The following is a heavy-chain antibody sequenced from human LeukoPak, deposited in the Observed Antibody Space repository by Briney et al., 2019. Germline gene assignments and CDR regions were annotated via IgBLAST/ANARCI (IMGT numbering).Heavy chain of an antibody. V-gene: IGHV1-2*06. CDR3: ARRYSGSPFDY. D-gene: IGHD1-26*01. CDR1: GYTFTGYY. Sequence: ASVKVSCKASGYTFTGYYMHWVRQAPGQGLEWMGRINPNSGGTNYAQKFQGRVTMTRDTSISTAYMELSRLRSDDPAVYYCARRYSGSPFDYWGQGTLVTVSS. CDR2: INPNSGGT. J-gene: IGHJ4*02.